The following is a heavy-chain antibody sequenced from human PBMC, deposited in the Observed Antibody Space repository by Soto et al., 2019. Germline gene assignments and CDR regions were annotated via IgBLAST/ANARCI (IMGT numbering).Heavy chain of an antibody. CDR1: GGSISSSSYY. J-gene: IGHJ5*02. V-gene: IGHV4-39*01. D-gene: IGHD6-13*01. CDR3: ARQGEAAAGHNNWFDP. CDR2: IYYSGST. Sequence: PSETLFLTCTVSGGSISSSSYYWGWIRQPPGKGLEWIGSIYYSGSTYYNPSLKSRVTISVDTSKNQFSLKLSSVTAADTAVYYCARQGEAAAGHNNWFDPWGQGTLVTVSS.